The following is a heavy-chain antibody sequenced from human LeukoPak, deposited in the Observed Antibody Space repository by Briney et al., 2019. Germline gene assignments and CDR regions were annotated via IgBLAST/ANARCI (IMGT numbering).Heavy chain of an antibody. D-gene: IGHD3-10*01. Sequence: PSETLSLTCTVSGGSMSSSSYYWGWIRQPPGKGLEWIGSIYSSWSTYYNPSLKSRVTISADTSKNQFSLKLNSVTAADTAVYYCARHEAKGSGSYYPNFDYWGQGTLVTVSS. CDR1: GGSMSSSSYY. V-gene: IGHV4-39*01. J-gene: IGHJ4*02. CDR2: IYSSWST. CDR3: ARHEAKGSGSYYPNFDY.